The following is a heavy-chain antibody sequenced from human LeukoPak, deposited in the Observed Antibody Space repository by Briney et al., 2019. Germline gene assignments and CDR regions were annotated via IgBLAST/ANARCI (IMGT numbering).Heavy chain of an antibody. Sequence: QSGGSLRLSCAASGFTFSSYEMKWVRQAPGKGLEWVSYISSSGSTIYYADSVKGRFTISRDNAKNSLYLQMNSLRAEDTAVYYCALAATYYYYGMDVWGKGTTVTVSS. V-gene: IGHV3-48*03. CDR3: ALAATYYYYGMDV. CDR1: GFTFSSYE. CDR2: ISSSGSTI. J-gene: IGHJ6*04. D-gene: IGHD2-15*01.